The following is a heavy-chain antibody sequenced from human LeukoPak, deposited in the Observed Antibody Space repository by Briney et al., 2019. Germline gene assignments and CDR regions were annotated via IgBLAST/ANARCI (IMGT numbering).Heavy chain of an antibody. V-gene: IGHV4-39*01. J-gene: IGHJ4*02. CDR2: IFYSGST. CDR1: GXSISSSRYY. CDR3: ASLSGYFVY. D-gene: IGHD3-22*01. Sequence: SETLSLTCTVSGXSISSSRYYWGWIRQPPGKGLEWIGSIFYSGSTYYNPSLESRVTISVDTSKNQFYLKLSSVTASDTAVYYCASLSGYFVYWGQGTLVTVSS.